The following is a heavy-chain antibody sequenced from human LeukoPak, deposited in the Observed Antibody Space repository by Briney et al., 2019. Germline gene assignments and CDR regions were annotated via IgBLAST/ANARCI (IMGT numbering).Heavy chain of an antibody. CDR1: GYTSSDNY. V-gene: IGHV1-2*02. CDR2: INPHSGGT. Sequence: ASVKVSCKASGYTSSDNYIHWVRQAPGQGLEWMGWINPHSGGTNYGENFQGRVTLTRDTSISTAYMDLSSLISDDTAVYCCAREFMKVTAFDIWGQGTMVTVSS. CDR3: AREFMKVTAFDI. J-gene: IGHJ3*02. D-gene: IGHD2-21*02.